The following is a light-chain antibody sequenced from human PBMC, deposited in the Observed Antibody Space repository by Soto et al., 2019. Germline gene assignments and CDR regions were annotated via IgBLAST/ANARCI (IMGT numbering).Light chain of an antibody. CDR2: GAS. Sequence: DIQMTQSPSSLSASVVDRVTITCRASQSISSYLNWYQQKPGKAPKLLIYGASSLQSGVPSRFSGSGSETDFTLTISSLQPEDFATYSCQQSYSTTWTFGQGTKVDIK. J-gene: IGKJ1*01. CDR3: QQSYSTTWT. CDR1: QSISSY. V-gene: IGKV1-39*01.